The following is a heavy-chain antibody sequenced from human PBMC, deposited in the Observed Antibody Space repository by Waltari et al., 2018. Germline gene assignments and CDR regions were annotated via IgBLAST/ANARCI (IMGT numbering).Heavy chain of an antibody. J-gene: IGHJ4*02. CDR1: GGYISSSNW. CDR2: NSHSGST. V-gene: IGHV4-4*02. Sequence: QVQLQESGPGLVKPSGTLSLTCAVSGGYISSSNWWSWVRQPPGKGLEWIGENSHSGSTNYNPPLKSLVSISVDKSKNQFSLKLISVTAADTAVYYCASMLYYGDYGWIDYWGQGTLVPVSS. D-gene: IGHD4-17*01. CDR3: ASMLYYGDYGWIDY.